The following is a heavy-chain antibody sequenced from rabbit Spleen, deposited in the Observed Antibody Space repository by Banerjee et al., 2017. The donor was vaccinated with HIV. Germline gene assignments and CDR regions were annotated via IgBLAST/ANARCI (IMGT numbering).Heavy chain of an antibody. V-gene: IGHV1S40*01. J-gene: IGHJ6*01. D-gene: IGHD1-1*01. CDR2: IVGGRSTFT. CDR3: ARDSATSFSTYGMDL. CDR1: GFSFSSNDY. Sequence: QSLEESGGDLVKPGASLTLTCTASGFSFSSNDYMCWVRQAPGKGLEWIACIVGGRSTFTYYASWAKGRFTISKASSTTVTLQMTSLTAADTATYFCARDSATSFSTYGMDLWGPGTLVTVS.